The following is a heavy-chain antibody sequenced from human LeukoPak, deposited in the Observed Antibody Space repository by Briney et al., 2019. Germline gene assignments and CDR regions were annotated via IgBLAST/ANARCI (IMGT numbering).Heavy chain of an antibody. Sequence: GGSLRLSCAASGFTFSTYTMNWVRQAPGKGLEWVSYITSSSSTIYYADSVKGRFTISRDNAKKSLYLQMNSLRAEDTAVYYCARDKGYLGFDPWGQGTLVTVSS. CDR3: ARDKGYLGFDP. J-gene: IGHJ5*02. V-gene: IGHV3-48*01. CDR2: ITSSSSTI. CDR1: GFTFSTYT. D-gene: IGHD1-1*01.